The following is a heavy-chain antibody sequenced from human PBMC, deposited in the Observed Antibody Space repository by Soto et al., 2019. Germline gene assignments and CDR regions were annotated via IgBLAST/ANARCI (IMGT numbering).Heavy chain of an antibody. D-gene: IGHD3-10*01. CDR1: GYTFTGYY. V-gene: IGHV1-2*02. CDR3: ASQYYGSGSYYEVDY. CDR2: INPNSGGT. Sequence: QVQLVQSGAEVKKPGASVKVSCKASGYTFTGYYMHWVRQAPGQGLEWMGWINPNSGGTNYAQKFQGRVTMTRDTSISTAYMELSRLRSDDTAVYYCASQYYGSGSYYEVDYWGQGTLVTVSS. J-gene: IGHJ4*02.